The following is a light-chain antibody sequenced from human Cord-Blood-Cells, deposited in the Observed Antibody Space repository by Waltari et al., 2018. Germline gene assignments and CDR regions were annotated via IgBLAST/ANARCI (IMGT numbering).Light chain of an antibody. V-gene: IGLV2-11*01. CDR2: DVS. CDR1: SSDVGGYNY. J-gene: IGLJ3*02. CDR3: CSYAGSYTWV. Sequence: QSALTQPRSVSGSPGQSVTISCTGTSSDVGGYNYVSWYQQHPGKAPKLMIYDVSKRPSGFPDRFSGSKSRNTASLTISGLQAEDEADYYCCSYAGSYTWVFGGGTKLTVL.